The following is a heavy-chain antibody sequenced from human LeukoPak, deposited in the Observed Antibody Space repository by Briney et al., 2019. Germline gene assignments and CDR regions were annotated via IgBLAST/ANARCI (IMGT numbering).Heavy chain of an antibody. V-gene: IGHV1-3*01. Sequence: GASVKVSCKASGYTFTSYAMHWVRQAPGQRLEWMGWINAGNGNTKYSQKFQGRVTITRDTSASTAYMELSSLRSEDTAVCYCARDWVAAGRVDYWGQGTLVTVSS. CDR2: INAGNGNT. J-gene: IGHJ4*02. CDR1: GYTFTSYA. CDR3: ARDWVAAGRVDY. D-gene: IGHD6-13*01.